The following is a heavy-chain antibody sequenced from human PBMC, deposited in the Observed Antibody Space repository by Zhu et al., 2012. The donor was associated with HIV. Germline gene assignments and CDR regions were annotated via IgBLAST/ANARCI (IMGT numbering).Heavy chain of an antibody. V-gene: IGHV3-23*01. Sequence: EVQLLESGGGLVQPGGSLRLSCAASGLTFSSYAMSWVRQAPGKGLEWVSAISGSGGSTYYADSVKGRFTISRDNSKNTLYLQMNSLRAEDTAVYYCASLGPNYYDSSGYLDYWGQGTLVTVSS. CDR2: ISGSGGST. CDR1: GLTFSSYA. CDR3: ASLGPNYYDSSGYLDY. J-gene: IGHJ4*02. D-gene: IGHD3-22*01.